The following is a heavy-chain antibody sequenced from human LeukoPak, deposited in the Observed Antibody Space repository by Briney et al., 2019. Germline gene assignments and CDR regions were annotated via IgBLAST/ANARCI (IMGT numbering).Heavy chain of an antibody. CDR2: TYYRSKWSN. CDR3: VRGASAMGEN. Sequence: SQTLSLTCAISGDSVSSKSVAWNWIRQSPSRGLEWLGRTYYRSKWSNDYAVSVKSRITINPDTSKNQFSLQLNSMTPEDTAVYYCVRGASAMGENWGQGTPVTVSS. V-gene: IGHV6-1*01. CDR1: GDSVSSKSVA. D-gene: IGHD5-18*01. J-gene: IGHJ4*02.